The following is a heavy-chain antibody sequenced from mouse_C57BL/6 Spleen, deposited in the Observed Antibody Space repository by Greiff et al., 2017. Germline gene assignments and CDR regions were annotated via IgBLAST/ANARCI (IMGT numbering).Heavy chain of an antibody. CDR2: FNPNYGTT. Sequence: VQLQQSGPELVKPGASVRISCKASGYSFTDYNMNWVKQSHGKSLEWIGIFNPNYGTTSYNQKFKGKATLTVDQSSSTAFMQLNCLTSEDSAVYYCARGVPTVVPFYYWGQGTTLTVST. D-gene: IGHD1-1*01. J-gene: IGHJ2*01. V-gene: IGHV1-39*01. CDR3: ARGVPTVVPFYY. CDR1: GYSFTDYN.